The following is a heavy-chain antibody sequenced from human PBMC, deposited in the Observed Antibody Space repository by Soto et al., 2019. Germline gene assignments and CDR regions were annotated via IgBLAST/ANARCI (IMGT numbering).Heavy chain of an antibody. CDR1: GGSITNYY. CDR3: ARSRQPTSDWRGYYVIGP. J-gene: IGHJ5*02. D-gene: IGHD3-3*01. CDR2: ISYTGST. Sequence: TSETLSLTCSVSGGSITNYYWSWIRQPLGKGLDWIGYISYTGSTNYNPSLKSRVTISVDTSRNQFSLKLTPVAAADTAVYYCARSRQPTSDWRGYYVIGPWGQGPRVTVYS. V-gene: IGHV4-59*01.